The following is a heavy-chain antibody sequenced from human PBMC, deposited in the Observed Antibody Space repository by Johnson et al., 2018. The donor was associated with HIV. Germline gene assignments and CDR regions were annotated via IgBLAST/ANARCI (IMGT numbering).Heavy chain of an antibody. V-gene: IGHV3-7*01. CDR3: ARGDGYRRAFDI. CDR1: GFTVSSNY. D-gene: IGHD1-1*01. Sequence: VQLVESGGGLVQPGGSLRLSCAASGFTVSSNYMSWVRQAPGKGLEWVANIKQDGSERYYVDSVKGRFTISRDNAKNSLSLQMDSLRAEDTAVYYCARGDGYRRAFDIWGQGTMVTVSS. J-gene: IGHJ3*02. CDR2: IKQDGSER.